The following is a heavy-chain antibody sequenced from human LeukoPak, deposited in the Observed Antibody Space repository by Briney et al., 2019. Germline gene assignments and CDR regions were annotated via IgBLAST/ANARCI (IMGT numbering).Heavy chain of an antibody. J-gene: IGHJ6*02. V-gene: IGHV4-59*01. D-gene: IGHD3-10*01. CDR2: IYYSGST. Sequence: PSETLSLTCTVSGGSISGYNWSWIRQPPGKGLEWIGYIYYSGSTNYNPSLKSRVTISVDTSKNQFSLMLSSVTAADTAVYYCARSYGSGSSYYGMDVWGQGTTVTVSS. CDR3: ARSYGSGSSYYGMDV. CDR1: GGSISGYN.